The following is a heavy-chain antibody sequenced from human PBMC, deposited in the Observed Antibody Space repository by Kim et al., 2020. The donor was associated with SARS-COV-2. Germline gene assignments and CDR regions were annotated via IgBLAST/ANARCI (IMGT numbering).Heavy chain of an antibody. Sequence: GGSLRLSCAASGFTFSSYAMSWVRQAPGKGLEWVSAISGSGGSTYYADSVKGRFTISRDNSKNTLYLQMNSLRAEDTAVYYCAKDPDVVVPAAMHLGRTINGMDVWGQGTTVTVSS. J-gene: IGHJ6*02. CDR3: AKDPDVVVPAAMHLGRTINGMDV. V-gene: IGHV3-23*01. CDR1: GFTFSSYA. D-gene: IGHD2-2*01. CDR2: ISGSGGST.